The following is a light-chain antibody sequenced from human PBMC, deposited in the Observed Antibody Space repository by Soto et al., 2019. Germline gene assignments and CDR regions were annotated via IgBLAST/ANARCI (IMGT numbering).Light chain of an antibody. CDR3: ASYTSARIRV. CDR1: SSDIGAYNS. CDR2: DVS. Sequence: QSALTQPASVSASPGQSITISCTGTSSDIGAYNSVSWYQQHPGKAPQLMIYDVSYRPSGISSRFSGSKSGNTASLTISGLQADDDADYYCASYTSARIRVFGGVTKVTVL. V-gene: IGLV2-14*01. J-gene: IGLJ2*01.